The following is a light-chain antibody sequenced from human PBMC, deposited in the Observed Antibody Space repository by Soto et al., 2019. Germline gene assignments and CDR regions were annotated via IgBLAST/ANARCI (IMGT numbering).Light chain of an antibody. CDR1: QSVSHA. CDR2: DAS. Sequence: EVVLTQSPATLSLSPGDRATLSCRASQSVSHALAWYQQKPGQAPRLLIHDASSRATGIPARFSGSGSGAEFTLTISSLQPDDFATYYCQQYNSYSRTFGQGTKVDIK. V-gene: IGKV3-11*01. J-gene: IGKJ1*01. CDR3: QQYNSYSRT.